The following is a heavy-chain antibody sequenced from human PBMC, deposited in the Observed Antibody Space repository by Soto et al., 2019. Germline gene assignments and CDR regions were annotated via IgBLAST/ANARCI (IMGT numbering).Heavy chain of an antibody. J-gene: IGHJ4*02. Sequence: GGSLRLSCVASGFTSNDYYMSWVRQAPGKGLEWISYISSSGSYTRYADSVKGRFTISRDKAKNSVYLHINSLRADDTAVYYCAREIRDGYKFYFDFWGLGTLVTVSS. CDR3: AREIRDGYKFYFDF. D-gene: IGHD5-12*01. CDR2: ISSSGSYT. V-gene: IGHV3-11*06. CDR1: GFTSNDYY.